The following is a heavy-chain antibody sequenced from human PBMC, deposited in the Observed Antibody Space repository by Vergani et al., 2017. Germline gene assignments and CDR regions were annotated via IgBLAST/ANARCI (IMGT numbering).Heavy chain of an antibody. CDR3: ATVSSSSSPESHWFDP. CDR2: VDPEDGET. D-gene: IGHD6-6*01. CDR1: GYTFTDYY. J-gene: IGHJ5*02. Sequence: EVQLVQSGAEVKKPGATVQISCKVSGYTFTDYYMPWVQQAPGKGLEWMGLVDPEDGETIYAEKFQGRVTITADTSTDTAYMELSSLRSEDTAVYYCATVSSSSSPESHWFDPWGQGTLVTVSS. V-gene: IGHV1-69-2*01.